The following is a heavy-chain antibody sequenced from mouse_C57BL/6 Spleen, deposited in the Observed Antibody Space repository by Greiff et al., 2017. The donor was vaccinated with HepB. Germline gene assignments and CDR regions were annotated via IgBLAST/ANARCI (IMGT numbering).Heavy chain of an antibody. Sequence: QVQLQQPGAELVMPGASVKLSCKASGYTFPSYWMHWVKQRPGQGLEWIGEIDPSDSYTNYNQKFKGKSTLTVDKSSSTAYMQLSSLTSEDSAVYYCARGHGNYEAWFAYWGQGTLVTVSA. CDR3: ARGHGNYEAWFAY. CDR1: GYTFPSYW. D-gene: IGHD2-1*01. J-gene: IGHJ3*01. CDR2: IDPSDSYT. V-gene: IGHV1-69*01.